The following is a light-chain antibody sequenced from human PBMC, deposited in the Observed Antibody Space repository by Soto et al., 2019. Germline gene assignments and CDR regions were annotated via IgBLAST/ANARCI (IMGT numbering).Light chain of an antibody. CDR1: QDIGKD. CDR3: LQDYNYPRT. CDR2: EAS. Sequence: AIPMTQSPASLSASVGDTATFTCRASQDIGKDLGWYQQKPGEAPVLLIYEASTAPSGVPSRFTGSGSGTEFTLTISSLQPEDFATYYCLQDYNYPRTFGQGTRVEIK. V-gene: IGKV1-6*01. J-gene: IGKJ1*01.